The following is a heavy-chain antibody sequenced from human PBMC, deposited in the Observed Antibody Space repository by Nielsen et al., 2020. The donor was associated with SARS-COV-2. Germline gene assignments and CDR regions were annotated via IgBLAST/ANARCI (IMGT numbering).Heavy chain of an antibody. Sequence: GESLKISCAASGFTFSSYAMHWVRQAPGKGLEWVAVISYDGSNKYYADSVKGRFTISRDNYKNTLYLQMNSLRAEDTAVYYCARDKGYDAFDIWGQGTMVTVSS. J-gene: IGHJ3*02. V-gene: IGHV3-30*04. D-gene: IGHD2-15*01. CDR2: ISYDGSNK. CDR3: ARDKGYDAFDI. CDR1: GFTFSSYA.